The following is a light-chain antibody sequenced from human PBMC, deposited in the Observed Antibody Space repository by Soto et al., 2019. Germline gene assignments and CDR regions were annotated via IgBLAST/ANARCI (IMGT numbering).Light chain of an antibody. V-gene: IGKV3-20*01. CDR2: GAF. CDR1: QSVSSNY. Sequence: EIVLTQSPGTLSLSPGERVTLSCRASQSVSSNYLAWYQQKSGQAPRLLIYGAFTRAAGVPARFSGSGSGTDFTLTISRLEPEDFAVYYCQQYGSSPTTFGQGTKVDIK. J-gene: IGKJ1*01. CDR3: QQYGSSPTT.